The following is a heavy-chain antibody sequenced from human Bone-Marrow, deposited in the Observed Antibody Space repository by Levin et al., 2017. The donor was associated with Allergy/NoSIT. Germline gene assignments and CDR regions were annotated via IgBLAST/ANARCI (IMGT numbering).Heavy chain of an antibody. V-gene: IGHV1-18*01. J-gene: IGHJ5*02. D-gene: IGHD3-3*01. Sequence: ASVKVSCKASGYTFTSYGISWVRQAPGQGLEWMGWISAYNGNTNYAQKLQGRVTMTTDTSTSTAYMELRSLRSDDTAVYYCARGKIGSGFPASISALYLNWFDPWGQGTLVTVSS. CDR1: GYTFTSYG. CDR3: ARGKIGSGFPASISALYLNWFDP. CDR2: ISAYNGNT.